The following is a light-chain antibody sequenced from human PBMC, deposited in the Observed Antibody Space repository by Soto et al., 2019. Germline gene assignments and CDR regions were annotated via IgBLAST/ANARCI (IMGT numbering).Light chain of an antibody. J-gene: IGKJ5*01. CDR2: GAS. V-gene: IGKV3-15*01. Sequence: EKVMPQSPATLSVSPGERATLSCRASQSVNSNLAWYQQKPGQAPRLLIYGASSRATDIPGRFSGSGSGTEFTLTISSLQSEDSAVYHCQQYDNWPITFGQGTRLEIK. CDR3: QQYDNWPIT. CDR1: QSVNSN.